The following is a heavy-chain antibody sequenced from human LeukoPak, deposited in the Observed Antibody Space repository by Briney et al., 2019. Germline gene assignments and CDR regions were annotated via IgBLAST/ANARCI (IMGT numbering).Heavy chain of an antibody. D-gene: IGHD6-13*01. CDR2: INHSGST. Sequence: SETLSLTCAVYGGSFSGYYWSWIRQPPGKGLEWIGEINHSGSTYFNPSLKSRVTISVDTSKNQFSLKLSSVTAADTAMYYCARQGGSNSPYYYYYTDVWGKGTTVTVSS. V-gene: IGHV4-34*01. CDR3: ARQGGSNSPYYYYYTDV. CDR1: GGSFSGYY. J-gene: IGHJ6*03.